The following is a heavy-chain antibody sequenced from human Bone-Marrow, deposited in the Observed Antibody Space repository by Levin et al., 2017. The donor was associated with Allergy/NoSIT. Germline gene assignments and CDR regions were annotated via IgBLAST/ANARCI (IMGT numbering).Heavy chain of an antibody. D-gene: IGHD1-1*01. CDR3: TRITTGGTPNFDY. J-gene: IGHJ4*01. Sequence: GGSLRLSCAASGLTFSSYWMSWVRQAPGKGLEWAANIKQDGSEKYYVDSVKGRFTISRDNAKNSLYLQMNSLRGEDTAVYHCTRITTGGTPNFDYWGHGTLVTVSS. V-gene: IGHV3-7*01. CDR1: GLTFSSYW. CDR2: IKQDGSEK.